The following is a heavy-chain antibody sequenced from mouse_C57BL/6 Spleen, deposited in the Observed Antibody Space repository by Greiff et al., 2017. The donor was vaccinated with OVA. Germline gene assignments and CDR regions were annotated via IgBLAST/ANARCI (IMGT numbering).Heavy chain of an antibody. CDR3: ARGKRAAGTDY. V-gene: IGHV1-61*01. CDR2: IYPSDSET. D-gene: IGHD4-1*01. Sequence: QVQLQQPGAELMRPGSSVKLSCKASGYTFTSYWMDWVKQRPGQGLEWIGNIYPSDSETHYNQKFKDKATLTVDKSSSTAYMQLSSLTSEDSAVYYCARGKRAAGTDYWGQGTTLTVSS. J-gene: IGHJ2*01. CDR1: GYTFTSYW.